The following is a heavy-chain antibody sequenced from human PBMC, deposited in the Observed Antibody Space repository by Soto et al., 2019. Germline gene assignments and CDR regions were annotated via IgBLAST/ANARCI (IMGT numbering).Heavy chain of an antibody. V-gene: IGHV1-18*01. CDR2: VSAYNGDT. J-gene: IGHJ5*02. CDR1: GYTFSSYD. CDR3: ARDRDDYVNWFDP. D-gene: IGHD4-17*01. Sequence: ASVKVSCKASGYTFSSYDISCVRQAPGQGLEWMGRVSAYNGDTNYAQNLQGRVTMTTDTSTSTAYMELRSLRSDDTAVYYCARDRDDYVNWFDPWGQGTLVTVSS.